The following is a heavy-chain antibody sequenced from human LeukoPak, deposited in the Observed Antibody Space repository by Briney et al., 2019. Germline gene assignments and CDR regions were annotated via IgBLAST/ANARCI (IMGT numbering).Heavy chain of an antibody. CDR1: GFTFSSYG. Sequence: GGSLRLSCAASGFTFSSYGMHWVRQAPGKGLEWVAFIRYDGSNKYYADSVKGRFTISRDNSKNMLYLQMNSLRAEDTAVYYCAILLSGYQLYAFDIWGQGTMVTVSS. D-gene: IGHD5-12*01. CDR3: AILLSGYQLYAFDI. J-gene: IGHJ3*02. CDR2: IRYDGSNK. V-gene: IGHV3-30*02.